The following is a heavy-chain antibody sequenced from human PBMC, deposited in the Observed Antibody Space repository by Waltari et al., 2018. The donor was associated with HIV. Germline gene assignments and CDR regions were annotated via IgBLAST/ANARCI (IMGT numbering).Heavy chain of an antibody. V-gene: IGHV3-7*01. D-gene: IGHD2-8*01. CDR2: IKQDGSEK. CDR3: ARMGLMMYAIGAFDI. J-gene: IGHJ3*02. Sequence: EVQLVESGGGLVQPGGSLRLSCAASGFTFSLYWMSWVRQAPGKGMEWVANIKQDGSEKHYVDSVKCRFTISRDNAKKSLYLQRNSLRAEDTAVYYCARMGLMMYAIGAFDIWGQGTMVTVSS. CDR1: GFTFSLYW.